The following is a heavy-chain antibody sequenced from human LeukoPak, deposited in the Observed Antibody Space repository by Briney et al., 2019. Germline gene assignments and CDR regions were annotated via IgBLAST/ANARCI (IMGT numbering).Heavy chain of an antibody. J-gene: IGHJ6*02. Sequence: ASVKVSCKASGFTFTSSAVQWVRQARGQRLECIGWIVVGSGNTNYAQKFQERVTITRDMSTSTAYMELSSLRSDDTAVYYCAREVLAKNYGMDVWGQGTTVTVSS. CDR3: AREVLAKNYGMDV. V-gene: IGHV1-58*01. CDR2: IVVGSGNT. CDR1: GFTFTSSA. D-gene: IGHD2-8*02.